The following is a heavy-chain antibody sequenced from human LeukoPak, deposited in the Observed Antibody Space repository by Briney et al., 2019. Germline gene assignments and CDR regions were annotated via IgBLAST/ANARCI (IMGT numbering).Heavy chain of an antibody. D-gene: IGHD1-1*01. CDR2: IWFDGSTQ. CDR3: VRDPQIDWNRPSPLS. V-gene: IGHV3-33*01. J-gene: IGHJ5*02. Sequence: GGSLRLSCAASGFASSTHGMHWVRQAPGKGLEWVSVIWFDGSTQYYTDSVKGRFTISRDNSKNTLFLQMHSLRAEDTAVYYCVRDPQIDWNRPSPLSWGQGTLVTVSS. CDR1: GFASSTHG.